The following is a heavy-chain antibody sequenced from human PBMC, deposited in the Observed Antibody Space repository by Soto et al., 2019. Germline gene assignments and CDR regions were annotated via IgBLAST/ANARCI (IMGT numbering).Heavy chain of an antibody. CDR1: CVSLSNSSYY. CDR2: IYNRGIT. V-gene: IGHV4-39*05. Sequence: SGTPSPNFSVSCVSLSNSSYYWVWIRFPPGKGLECLGTIYNRGITYYNPSLKSRVTTPPDTSKHQFTLERTPDTAADTAVYYGAGDGSNWGQARLVTVSS. CDR3: AGDGSN. J-gene: IGHJ4*02.